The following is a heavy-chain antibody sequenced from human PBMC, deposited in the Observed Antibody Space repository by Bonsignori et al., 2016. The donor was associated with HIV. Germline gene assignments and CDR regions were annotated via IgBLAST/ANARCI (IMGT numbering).Heavy chain of an antibody. CDR2: INGDGTTI. CDR3: VQDQFGPRDS. V-gene: IGHV3-74*01. Sequence: DAQVVESGGGLVQPGGSLRLSCVVSGFTFRTDWMHWVRQAPGKGLDWVSRINGDGTTINYAASVRGRFAISRDNAENTLFLQMYNLRVEDTAVYYCVQDQFGPRDSWGQGTLVTVLL. D-gene: IGHD3-16*01. J-gene: IGHJ5*01. CDR1: GFTFRTDW.